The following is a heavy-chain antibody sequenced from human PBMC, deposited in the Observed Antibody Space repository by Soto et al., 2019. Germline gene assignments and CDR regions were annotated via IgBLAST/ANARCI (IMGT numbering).Heavy chain of an antibody. Sequence: ASVKVSCKASGVTFSSYAISWVRQAPGQGLEWMGGIIPIFGTANYAQKFQGRVTITADKSTSTAYMELSSLRSEDTAVYYCARELPPRYAYNWFDPWGQGTLVTVSS. CDR1: GVTFSSYA. D-gene: IGHD3-9*01. J-gene: IGHJ5*02. CDR2: IIPIFGTA. CDR3: ARELPPRYAYNWFDP. V-gene: IGHV1-69*06.